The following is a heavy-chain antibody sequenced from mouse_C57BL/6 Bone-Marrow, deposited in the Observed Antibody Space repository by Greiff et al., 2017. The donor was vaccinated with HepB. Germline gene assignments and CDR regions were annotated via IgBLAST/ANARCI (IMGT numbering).Heavy chain of an antibody. CDR3: AREGGLW. V-gene: IGHV5-4*01. CDR1: GFTFSSYA. D-gene: IGHD1-1*02. J-gene: IGHJ2*01. Sequence: EVKLVESGGGLVKPGGSLKLSCAASGFTFSSYAMSWVRQTPEKRLEWVATISDGGSYTYYPDNVKGRFTISRDNAKNNLYLQMSHLKSEDTAMYYCAREGGLWWGQGTTLTVSS. CDR2: ISDGGSYT.